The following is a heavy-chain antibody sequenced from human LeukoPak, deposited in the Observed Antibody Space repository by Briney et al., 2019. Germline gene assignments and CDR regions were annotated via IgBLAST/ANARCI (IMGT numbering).Heavy chain of an antibody. V-gene: IGHV3-30*18. Sequence: GRSLRLSCAASGFTFSSYGMHWVRQAPGKGLEWVAVISYDGSNKYYADSVKGRFTISRDNSKNTLYLQMNSLRAEDTAVYYCAKPSIAARHVPDYWGQGTLVTVSS. CDR3: AKPSIAARHVPDY. CDR1: GFTFSSYG. D-gene: IGHD6-6*01. CDR2: ISYDGSNK. J-gene: IGHJ4*02.